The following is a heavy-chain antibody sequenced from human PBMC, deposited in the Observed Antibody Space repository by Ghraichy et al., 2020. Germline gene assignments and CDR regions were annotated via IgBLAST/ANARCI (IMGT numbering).Heavy chain of an antibody. CDR3: AREYYSHSSGKTGDY. CDR2: INYSVNT. CDR1: GGSISSSDYC. D-gene: IGHD3-22*01. Sequence: SQTLSLTCTVSGGSISSSDYCWGWVRPPPGKGLEWIGTINYSVNTYYNPSLRSRVTISVDTSKNQFSLKLSSVTAADTAVYYCAREYYSHSSGKTGDYWGQGTLVTVSS. J-gene: IGHJ4*02. V-gene: IGHV4-39*02.